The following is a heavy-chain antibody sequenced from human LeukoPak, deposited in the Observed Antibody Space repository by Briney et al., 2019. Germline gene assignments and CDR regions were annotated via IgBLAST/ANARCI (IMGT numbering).Heavy chain of an antibody. J-gene: IGHJ3*02. Sequence: ASVKVSCKASGYTFTGYYMHWVRQAPGQGLEWMGIINPSGGSTSYAQKFQGRVTMARDTSTSTVYMELSSLRSEDTAVYYCARDLGYCSGGSCYWDAFDIWGQGTMVTVSS. CDR3: ARDLGYCSGGSCYWDAFDI. D-gene: IGHD2-15*01. CDR1: GYTFTGYY. V-gene: IGHV1-46*01. CDR2: INPSGGST.